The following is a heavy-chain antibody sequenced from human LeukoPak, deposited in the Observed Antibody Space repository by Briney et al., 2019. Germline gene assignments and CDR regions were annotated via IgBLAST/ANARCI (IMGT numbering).Heavy chain of an antibody. D-gene: IGHD1-26*01. J-gene: IGHJ6*03. CDR2: ISPYTTKT. CDR3: AREGGVGPTAPPDYYSYQMDV. Sequence: ASVKVSCKASGYTFISYGITWVRQAPGQGLEWMGWISPYTTKTNYAQSLQGRVTITTDTSTSTAYMGLRSLRSDDTAVYYWAREGGVGPTAPPDYYSYQMDVWGKGTTVTVSS. CDR1: GYTFISYG. V-gene: IGHV1-18*01.